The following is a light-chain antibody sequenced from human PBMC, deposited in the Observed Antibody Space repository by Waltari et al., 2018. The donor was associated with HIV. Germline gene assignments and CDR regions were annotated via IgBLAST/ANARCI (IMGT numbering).Light chain of an antibody. J-gene: IGKJ5*01. V-gene: IGKV3-15*01. CDR3: QQYNNWPVT. Sequence: EIVMTQSPATLSVSPGERATFSCRASQSVNSNLAWYQQKPGQAPRLLIYGASTRATGIPARFRGSGSGTEFTLTISSLQSEDFTVYYCQQYNNWPVTFGQGTRLEIK. CDR1: QSVNSN. CDR2: GAS.